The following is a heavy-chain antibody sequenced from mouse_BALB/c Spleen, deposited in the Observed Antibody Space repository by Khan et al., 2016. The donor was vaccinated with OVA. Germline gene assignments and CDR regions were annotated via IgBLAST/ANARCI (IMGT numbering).Heavy chain of an antibody. CDR3: ARVNYYGYDFDY. D-gene: IGHD1-2*01. Sequence: VQLKESGPGLVKPSQSLSLTCTVTGYSITSGYAWNWIRQFPGNKLEWMGYISYSGGTSYNPSIKSRISITRDTSKNQFFLQLNSVTTECTATYDCARVNYYGYDFDYWAQGTTLTVSS. CDR2: ISYSGGT. V-gene: IGHV3-2*02. J-gene: IGHJ2*01. CDR1: GYSITSGYA.